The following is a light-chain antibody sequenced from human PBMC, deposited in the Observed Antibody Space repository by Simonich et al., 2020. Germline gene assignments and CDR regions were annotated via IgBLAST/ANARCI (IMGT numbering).Light chain of an antibody. V-gene: IGKV3-11*01. CDR2: DAS. CDR3: QQRSNWPLT. CDR1: QSVSSY. Sequence: EIVLTQSPATLSLSPGERATLSCRASQSVSSYSAWYKQKPGQAPSLLIYDASNRATGIPARFSGSGSGTDFTLTISSLEPEDFAVYYCQQRSNWPLTFGGGTKVEIK. J-gene: IGKJ4*01.